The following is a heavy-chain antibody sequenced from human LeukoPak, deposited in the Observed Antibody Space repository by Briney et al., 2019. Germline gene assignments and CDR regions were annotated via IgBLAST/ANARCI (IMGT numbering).Heavy chain of an antibody. J-gene: IGHJ4*02. D-gene: IGHD3-3*01. V-gene: IGHV4-39*07. CDR2: IYYSGST. Sequence: TASETLSLTCSVSDGSISSSSYYWDWIRQPPVKGLEWIGSIYYSGSTYSNPSLKSRVTISIDTSKNQFSLNLSSVTAADTAVYYCARSGYPGRLLDSWGQGTLVTVSS. CDR1: DGSISSSSYY. CDR3: ARSGYPGRLLDS.